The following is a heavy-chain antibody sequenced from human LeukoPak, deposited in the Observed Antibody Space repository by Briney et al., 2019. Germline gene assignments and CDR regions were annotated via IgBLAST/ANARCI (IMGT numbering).Heavy chain of an antibody. Sequence: SETLSLTCAVYGGSFSGYYWSWIRQPPGKGLEWIGEINHSGSTNYNPSLKSRVTLSVDTSKNQFSLKLSSVTAADTAVYYCARGRRVPAYYYMDVWGKGTTVTVSS. CDR2: INHSGST. J-gene: IGHJ6*03. CDR3: ARGRRVPAYYYMDV. V-gene: IGHV4-34*01. D-gene: IGHD2-2*01. CDR1: GGSFSGYY.